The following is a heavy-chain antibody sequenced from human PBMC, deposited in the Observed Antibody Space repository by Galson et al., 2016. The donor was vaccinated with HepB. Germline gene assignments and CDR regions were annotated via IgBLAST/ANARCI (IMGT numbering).Heavy chain of an antibody. D-gene: IGHD3-22*01. Sequence: SLRLSCAASGFIISDCSMHWVRQAPGKGLEYVSAIHYHGGSTFYADSVKGRFTISRDNSKNTLYLHVGSLRPEEMAVYYCVRVGSGYDYWGQGTLVTVSS. CDR3: VRVGSGYDY. CDR2: IHYHGGST. J-gene: IGHJ4*02. V-gene: IGHV3-64*02. CDR1: GFIISDCS.